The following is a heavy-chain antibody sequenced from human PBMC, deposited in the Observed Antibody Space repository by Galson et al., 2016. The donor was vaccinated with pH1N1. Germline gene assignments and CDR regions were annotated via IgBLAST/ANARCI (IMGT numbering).Heavy chain of an antibody. CDR3: ARAYYDPLTRFSGAFDY. CDR1: GFTFDSHV. D-gene: IGHD3-9*01. V-gene: IGHV3-48*03. CDR2: ISSGGNTM. Sequence: SLRLSCAVSGFTFDSHVMNWVRQAPGKGLEWVASISSGGNTMFYADSVKGRFIISRDNAKNSLYLQMNSLRVEDTAVYYCARAYYDPLTRFSGAFDYWGQGTLVTVSS. J-gene: IGHJ4*02.